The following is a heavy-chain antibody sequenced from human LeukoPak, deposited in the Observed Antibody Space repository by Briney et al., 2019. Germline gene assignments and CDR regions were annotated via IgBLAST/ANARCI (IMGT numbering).Heavy chain of an antibody. CDR1: GVSISSYC. J-gene: IGHJ4*02. Sequence: SETLSLTCTVSGVSISSYCWTWIRQPPGKGLEWIGYISYSGNTKYNPSLKSRVTISVDTSKNQFSLKLSSVTAADTAVYYCARGLYYDSSTPSGYWGQGTLVTVSS. V-gene: IGHV4-59*01. CDR3: ARGLYYDSSTPSGY. CDR2: ISYSGNT. D-gene: IGHD3-22*01.